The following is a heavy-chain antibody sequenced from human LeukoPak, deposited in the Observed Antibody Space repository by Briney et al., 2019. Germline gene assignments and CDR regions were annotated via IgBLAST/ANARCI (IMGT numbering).Heavy chain of an antibody. J-gene: IGHJ4*02. V-gene: IGHV4-59*01. CDR1: GGSISSYY. CDR2: MYYRGST. CDR3: ARGPFGRGVIGGAIDY. D-gene: IGHD3-10*01. Sequence: SETLSLTCTVSGGSISSYYWSWIRQPPGKGLEGFGYMYYRGSTNYNHSLKSQLTISVDTSKNQFSLKLSSVTAADTAVYYCARGPFGRGVIGGAIDYWGQGTLVTVSS.